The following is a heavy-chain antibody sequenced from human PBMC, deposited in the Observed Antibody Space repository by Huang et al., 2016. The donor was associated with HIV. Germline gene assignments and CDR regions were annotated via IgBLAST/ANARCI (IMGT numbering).Heavy chain of an antibody. V-gene: IGHV3-21*01. Sequence: EVQLVDSGGGLVKPGGSLRLSCAASVFSLDSFNMFWVRQTPAKGLQWVASSSPSSSFIEYADSVNGRFSISRDNAKNSLYLQMNSLRGEDTAVYYCVKDRGQQLSPFDSWGQGTLVTVSS. CDR2: SSPSSSFI. J-gene: IGHJ4*02. CDR1: VFSLDSFN. D-gene: IGHD6-13*01. CDR3: VKDRGQQLSPFDS.